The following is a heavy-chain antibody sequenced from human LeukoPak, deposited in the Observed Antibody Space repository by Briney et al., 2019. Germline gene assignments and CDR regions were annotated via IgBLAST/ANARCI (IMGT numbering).Heavy chain of an antibody. V-gene: IGHV4-39*07. CDR3: ARGPTGYYYDSSGYYYVDAFDI. CDR2: INHSGST. J-gene: IGHJ3*02. D-gene: IGHD3-22*01. CDR1: GGSISSGGYY. Sequence: PSETLSLTCTVSGGSISSGGYYWSWIRQPPGKGLEWIGEINHSGSTNYNPSLKSRVTISVDTSKNQFSLKLSSVTAADTAVYYCARGPTGYYYDSSGYYYVDAFDIWGQGTMVTVSS.